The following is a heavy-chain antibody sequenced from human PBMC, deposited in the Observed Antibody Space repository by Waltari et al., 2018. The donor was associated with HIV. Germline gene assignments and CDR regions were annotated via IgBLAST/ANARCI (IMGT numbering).Heavy chain of an antibody. CDR3: ARDSSQVHWFGESLAL. V-gene: IGHV3-30*03. J-gene: IGHJ4*02. CDR1: GPEFGSDG. CDR2: SSYDGMKK. Sequence: QVQLVESGGGVVQPGDVLRLSCAASGPEFGSDGMHWVRQAPGMGLEWLACSSYDGMKKYYGDSLRGRLTISRDNSKKTLYLQMNTLRPEDTAIYFCARDSSQVHWFGESLALWGQGTLVIVSS. D-gene: IGHD3-10*01.